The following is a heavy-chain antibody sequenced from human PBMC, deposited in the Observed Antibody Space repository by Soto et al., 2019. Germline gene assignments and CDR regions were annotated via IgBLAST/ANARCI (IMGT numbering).Heavy chain of an antibody. V-gene: IGHV3-66*01. Sequence: EVQLVESGGGLVQPGGSLRLSCAASGFTVSSNYMSWVRQAPGKGLEWVSVIYSGGSTYYAASVKGRFTNSRDNSKNTLYLQMNSLRAEDTAVSYCARDIRGIAASWGQGTLVTVSS. CDR2: IYSGGST. D-gene: IGHD6-25*01. CDR3: ARDIRGIAAS. CDR1: GFTVSSNY. J-gene: IGHJ4*02.